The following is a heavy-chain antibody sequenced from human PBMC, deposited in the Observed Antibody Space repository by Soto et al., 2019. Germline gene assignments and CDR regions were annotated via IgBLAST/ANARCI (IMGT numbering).Heavy chain of an antibody. J-gene: IGHJ4*02. D-gene: IGHD6-13*01. V-gene: IGHV4-59*08. CDR1: GGSIKTFS. CDR2: IYYSRST. CDR3: ARGGGSPYHNHEFDF. Sequence: PSETLSLTCTVSGGSIKTFSWSWFRQPPGKGLEWIGYIYYSRSTNYHPSIKSRVSISLDTSKNLFSLKLSSVTAADTAVYHCARGGGSPYHNHEFDFWGQGTLVA.